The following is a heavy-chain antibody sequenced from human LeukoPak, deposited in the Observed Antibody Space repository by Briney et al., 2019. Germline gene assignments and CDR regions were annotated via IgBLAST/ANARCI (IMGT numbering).Heavy chain of an antibody. J-gene: IGHJ4*02. CDR3: ARTRLVDPFDY. Sequence: SETLSLTCTVSGGSISSSSYYWGWIRQPPGKGLEWIGSIYYSGSTYYNPSLKSRVTTSVDTSKNQFSLKLSSVTAADTAVYYCARTRLVDPFDYWGQGTLVTVSS. D-gene: IGHD6-19*01. CDR1: GGSISSSSYY. CDR2: IYYSGST. V-gene: IGHV4-39*01.